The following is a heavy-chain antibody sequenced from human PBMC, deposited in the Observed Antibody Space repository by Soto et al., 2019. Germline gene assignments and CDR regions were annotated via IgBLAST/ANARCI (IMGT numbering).Heavy chain of an antibody. J-gene: IGHJ4*02. CDR3: ARGRVSSYWGFVQCYFDD. Sequence: SETLSLSCTVSGGSVSSGSYYWSWIRQPPGKGLEWIGYIYYSGSTNYNPSLKSRVTISVDTSKNQFSLKLSSVTAADTAVYYCARGRVSSYWGFVQCYFDDWGQGTLVTVSS. CDR2: IYYSGST. CDR1: GGSVSSGSYY. V-gene: IGHV4-61*01. D-gene: IGHD6-13*01.